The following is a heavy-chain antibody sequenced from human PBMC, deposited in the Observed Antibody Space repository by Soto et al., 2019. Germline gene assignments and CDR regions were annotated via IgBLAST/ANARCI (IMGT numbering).Heavy chain of an antibody. Sequence: ASVKVSCKASGYTFTSYYMHWVRQAPGQGLKWMGIINPSSGSTSYAQKFQGRVTMTRDRSTSTVYMELSSLRSEETAVYYCARDYFLADRLYYFDYWGQGTLVTVSS. CDR1: GYTFTSYY. CDR2: INPSSGST. V-gene: IGHV1-46*01. J-gene: IGHJ4*02. CDR3: ARDYFLADRLYYFDY. D-gene: IGHD6-6*01.